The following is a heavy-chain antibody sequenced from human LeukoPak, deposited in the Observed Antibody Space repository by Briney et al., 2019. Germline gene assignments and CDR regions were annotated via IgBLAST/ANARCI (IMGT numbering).Heavy chain of an antibody. Sequence: ASVKVSCKASGYTFTGYYMHWVRQAPGQGLEWMGWINPNSGGTNYAQKFQGRVTMTRDTSISTAYMELSRLRSDDTAVYYCARDQHCTNGVCYRIDYWGQGTLVTVSS. J-gene: IGHJ4*02. CDR2: INPNSGGT. CDR3: ARDQHCTNGVCYRIDY. D-gene: IGHD2-8*01. CDR1: GYTFTGYY. V-gene: IGHV1-2*02.